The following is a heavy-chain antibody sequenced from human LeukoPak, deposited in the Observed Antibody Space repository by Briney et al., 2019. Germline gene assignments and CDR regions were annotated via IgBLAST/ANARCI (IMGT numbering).Heavy chain of an antibody. Sequence: SETLSLTCTVSGGSIRSSYYYWGWIRQPPGKGLEWIGSIYDSGSTYYNPSLKSRVTISVDTSKNQFSLKLNSVTAADTAVYYCAGYLLWFGPLPGDYYYGMDVWGQGTTVTVSS. V-gene: IGHV4-39*01. J-gene: IGHJ6*02. CDR1: GGSIRSSYYY. CDR2: IYDSGST. CDR3: AGYLLWFGPLPGDYYYGMDV. D-gene: IGHD3-10*01.